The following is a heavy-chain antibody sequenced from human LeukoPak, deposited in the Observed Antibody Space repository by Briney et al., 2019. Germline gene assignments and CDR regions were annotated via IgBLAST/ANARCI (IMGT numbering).Heavy chain of an antibody. Sequence: GGSLRLSCAASGFIFSSYSMNWVRQAPGKGLECVSSISSSSSYIYYADSVKGRFTISRDNAKNSLYLQMNSLRAEDTAVYYCARVVVATTYYYYYMDVWGKGTTVTISS. CDR3: ARVVVATTYYYYYMDV. V-gene: IGHV3-21*01. J-gene: IGHJ6*03. D-gene: IGHD5-12*01. CDR2: ISSSSSYI. CDR1: GFIFSSYS.